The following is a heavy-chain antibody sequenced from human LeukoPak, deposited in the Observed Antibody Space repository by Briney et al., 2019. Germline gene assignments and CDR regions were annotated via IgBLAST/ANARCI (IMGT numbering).Heavy chain of an antibody. CDR2: INPKSGVT. J-gene: IGHJ4*02. D-gene: IGHD3-22*01. CDR3: AALYYDTSGSFDY. Sequence: ASVKVSCKASGYTFTGYFMHWVRQAPGQGLEWMGWINPKSGVTNYTQKFQGRVTMTRDTSINTAYMELSRLRSDDSAVYYCAALYYDTSGSFDYWGQGTLVTVSS. V-gene: IGHV1-2*02. CDR1: GYTFTGYF.